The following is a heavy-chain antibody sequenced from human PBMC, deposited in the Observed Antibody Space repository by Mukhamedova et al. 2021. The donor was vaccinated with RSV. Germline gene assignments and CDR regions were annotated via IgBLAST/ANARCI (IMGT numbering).Heavy chain of an antibody. J-gene: IGHJ6*03. D-gene: IGHD3-3*01. CDR3: AREESWWYDFWSGYYTEYYYYYYM. CDR2: IYTSGST. Sequence: SWIRQPAGKGLEWIGRIYTSGSTNYNPSLKSRVTMSVDTSKNQFSLKLSSVTAADTAVYYCAREESWWYDFWSGYYTEYYYYYYM. V-gene: IGHV4-4*07.